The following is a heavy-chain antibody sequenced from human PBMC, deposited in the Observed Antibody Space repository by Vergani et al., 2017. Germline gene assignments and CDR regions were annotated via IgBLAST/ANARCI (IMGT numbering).Heavy chain of an antibody. D-gene: IGHD5-12*01. Sequence: EVQLLESGGDLVQPGGSLRLSCAASGFTFSSYAMSWVRQVPGKGLEWVSGISGSSATPYYADSVKGRFIISRDNSKNTLHLQMNSLRADDTAVYYCTKGSRGYTGYFFDYWGQGTLATVSS. V-gene: IGHV3-23*01. CDR3: TKGSRGYTGYFFDY. CDR2: ISGSSATP. CDR1: GFTFSSYA. J-gene: IGHJ4*02.